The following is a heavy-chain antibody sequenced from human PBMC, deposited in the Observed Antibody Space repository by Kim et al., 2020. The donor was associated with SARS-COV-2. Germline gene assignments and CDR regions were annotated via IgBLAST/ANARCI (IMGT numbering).Heavy chain of an antibody. CDR2: ISWNSRSI. J-gene: IGHJ5*02. CDR3: AKVAAAGGWFDP. CDR1: GFTFDDYA. D-gene: IGHD6-13*01. Sequence: GGSLRLSCAASGFTFDDYAMHWVRQAPGKGLEWVSVISWNSRSIGYADSVKGRFTISRDNAKNSLYLQMNSLRAEDTALYYCAKVAAAGGWFDPWGQGTLGTVSS. V-gene: IGHV3-9*01.